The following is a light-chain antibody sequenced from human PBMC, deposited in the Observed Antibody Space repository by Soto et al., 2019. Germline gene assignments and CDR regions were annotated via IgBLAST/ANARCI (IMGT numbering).Light chain of an antibody. CDR2: DTT. V-gene: IGLV7-46*01. CDR1: TGAVTSGHY. CDR3: LLSYSGTNWV. J-gene: IGLJ3*02. Sequence: QSVVTQEPSLTVSPGGTVTLTCGSSTGAVTSGHYPYWFQQKPGQAPRTLIYDTTNKHSWTPARFSGSLLGGKAALTLAGAQTDDEADYYCLLSYSGTNWVFGGGTKVTVL.